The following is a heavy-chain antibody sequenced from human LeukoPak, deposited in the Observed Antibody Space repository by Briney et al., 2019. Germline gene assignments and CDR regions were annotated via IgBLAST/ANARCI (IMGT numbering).Heavy chain of an antibody. J-gene: IGHJ4*02. CDR3: ARGLAAAGGTIPLDY. Sequence: KPSETLSLTCTVSGGSISSYYWSWIRQPPGKGLEWIGYIYYSGSTNYNPSLKSRVTISVDTSKNQFSLKLSSVTAADTAVYYCARGLAAAGGTIPLDYWGQGTLVTVSS. V-gene: IGHV4-59*01. D-gene: IGHD6-13*01. CDR2: IYYSGST. CDR1: GGSISSYY.